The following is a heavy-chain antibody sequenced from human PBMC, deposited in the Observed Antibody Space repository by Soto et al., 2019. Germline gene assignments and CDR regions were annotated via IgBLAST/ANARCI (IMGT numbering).Heavy chain of an antibody. CDR1: GGSISSSNW. D-gene: IGHD6-13*01. J-gene: IGHJ4*02. V-gene: IGHV4-4*02. CDR2: IYHRVST. CDR3: ARDLPASYSSIPGLDY. Sequence: QVQLQESGPGLVKPSGTLSLTCAVSGGSISSSNWWSWVRQPPGKGLEWIGEIYHRVSTNYNPSHKRRVTISXXKXKIXVSLKLSSVTAADPAVYYCARDLPASYSSIPGLDYWGQGTLVTVAS.